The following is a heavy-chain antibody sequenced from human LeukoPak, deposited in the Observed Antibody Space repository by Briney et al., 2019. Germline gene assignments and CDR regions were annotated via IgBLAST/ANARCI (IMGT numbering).Heavy chain of an antibody. CDR3: ARDYYDFWSGYGAALGGMDV. D-gene: IGHD3-3*01. CDR1: GYTFTGYY. J-gene: IGHJ6*02. CDR2: INPNSGGT. Sequence: ASVKVSCKASGYTFTGYYMHWVRQAPGQGLEWMGWINPNSGGTNYAQKFQGRVTMTRDTSISTAYMELSRLRSDDTAVYYCARDYYDFWSGYGAALGGMDVWGQGTTVTVSS. V-gene: IGHV1-2*02.